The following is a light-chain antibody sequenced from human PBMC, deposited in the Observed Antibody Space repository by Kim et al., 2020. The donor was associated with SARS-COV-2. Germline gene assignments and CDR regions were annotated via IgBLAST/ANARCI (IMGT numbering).Light chain of an antibody. Sequence: EIVLTQSPGTLSLSPGERATLSCRASQSVSSSHLAWYQQKPGQAPRLLIYGASSRATDTPDRFSGSGSGTDFTLTISRLEPEDFAVYYCQQFGSSYTFGQGTKLEI. CDR2: GAS. CDR3: QQFGSSYT. CDR1: QSVSSSH. J-gene: IGKJ2*01. V-gene: IGKV3-20*01.